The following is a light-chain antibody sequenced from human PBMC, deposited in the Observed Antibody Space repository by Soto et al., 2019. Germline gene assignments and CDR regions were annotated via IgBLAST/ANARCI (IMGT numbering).Light chain of an antibody. CDR1: QSISSY. Sequence: DIQMTQSPSSLSASVGDRVTITCRARQSISSYLNLYQQKPGKAPKLLIYAASSLQSGVPSRFSGSGSGTDFTLTISSLQPEDFATYYCPQSYSTPSTFGGGTKVDIK. CDR2: AAS. J-gene: IGKJ4*01. CDR3: PQSYSTPST. V-gene: IGKV1-39*01.